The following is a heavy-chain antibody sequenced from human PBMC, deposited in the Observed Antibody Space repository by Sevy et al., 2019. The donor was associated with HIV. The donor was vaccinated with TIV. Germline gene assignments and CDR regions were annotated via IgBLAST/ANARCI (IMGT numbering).Heavy chain of an antibody. V-gene: IGHV3-21*01. Sequence: GGSLRLSCAASGFTFSSYSMNWVRQAPGKGLEWVSSISSSSSYIYYADSVKGRFTISRDNAKNSLYLQMNSLRAEDTAVYYCARGWYSYGPNYFDYWGQGTLVTVSS. CDR2: ISSSSSYI. CDR3: ARGWYSYGPNYFDY. CDR1: GFTFSSYS. J-gene: IGHJ4*02. D-gene: IGHD5-18*01.